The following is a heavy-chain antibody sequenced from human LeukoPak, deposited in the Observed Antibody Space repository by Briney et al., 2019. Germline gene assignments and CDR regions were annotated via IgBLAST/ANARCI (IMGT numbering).Heavy chain of an antibody. V-gene: IGHV1-18*01. D-gene: IGHD6-6*01. Sequence: ASVKVSCKASGYTFTSYGISWVRQAPGQGLEWMGWISAYNGNTNYAQKLQGRVTMTTDTSTSTAYMVLRSLRSDDTAVYYCARDGYSSSSEFPNWFDPWGQGTLVTVSS. CDR1: GYTFTSYG. J-gene: IGHJ5*02. CDR2: ISAYNGNT. CDR3: ARDGYSSSSEFPNWFDP.